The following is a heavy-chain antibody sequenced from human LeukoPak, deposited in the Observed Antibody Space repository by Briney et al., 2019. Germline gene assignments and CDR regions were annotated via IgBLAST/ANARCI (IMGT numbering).Heavy chain of an antibody. CDR2: IYYSGST. D-gene: IGHD6-13*01. Sequence: SETLSLTCTVSGGSISSYYWSWIRQPPGKGLEWIGYIYYSGSTNYNPSLKSRVTISVDTSKNQFSLKLSSVTAADTAVYYCAREQRLVLGFDLWGRGTLVTVSS. V-gene: IGHV4-59*01. J-gene: IGHJ2*01. CDR3: AREQRLVLGFDL. CDR1: GGSISSYY.